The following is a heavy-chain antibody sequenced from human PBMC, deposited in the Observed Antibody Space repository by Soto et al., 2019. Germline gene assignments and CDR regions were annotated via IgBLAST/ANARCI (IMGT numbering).Heavy chain of an antibody. CDR3: ARDYPGGSYYDY. Sequence: PGGSLRLSCAASGFTFSSYWMSWVRQAPGKGLEWVARINQDGSEKYYVDSVKGRFTISRDNAKNSLYLQINSLRAEDTAVYYCARDYPGGSYYDYWGQGTLVTVSS. CDR2: INQDGSEK. CDR1: GFTFSSYW. D-gene: IGHD1-26*01. V-gene: IGHV3-7*03. J-gene: IGHJ4*02.